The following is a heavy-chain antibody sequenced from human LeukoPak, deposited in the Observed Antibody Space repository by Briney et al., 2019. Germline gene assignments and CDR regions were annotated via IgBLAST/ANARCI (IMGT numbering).Heavy chain of an antibody. CDR1: GSSTSCYY. J-gene: IGHJ4*02. CDR2: IWYSGST. V-gene: IGHV4-59*01. D-gene: IGHD6-19*01. Sequence: LETLSLTCTVSGSSTSCYYWSWIRQPPGKELEWIGYIWYSGSTEYNPSLKSRVSLSVDTSNNQVSLRLSSVTAADTAVYYCARGDNRGWYLFDSWGQGTLITVSS. CDR3: ARGDNRGWYLFDS.